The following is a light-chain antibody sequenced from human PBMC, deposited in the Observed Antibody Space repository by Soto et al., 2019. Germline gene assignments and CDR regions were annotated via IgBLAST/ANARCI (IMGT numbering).Light chain of an antibody. CDR2: EVS. Sequence: QSALTQPASVSGSPGQSITISCTGNSSDVGGYNYVSWYQQHPGKAPKLMIYEVSNRPSGVSNRCSGSKSGNTASLTISGLQAEDEADYYCSSYISSSIDYVFGTGTKLTVL. J-gene: IGLJ1*01. CDR1: SSDVGGYNY. V-gene: IGLV2-14*01. CDR3: SSYISSSIDYV.